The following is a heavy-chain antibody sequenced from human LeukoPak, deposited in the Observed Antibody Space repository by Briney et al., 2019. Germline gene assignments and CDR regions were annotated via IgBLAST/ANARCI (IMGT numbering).Heavy chain of an antibody. CDR2: ISDTSDI. J-gene: IGHJ4*02. V-gene: IGHV3-21*06. CDR3: ARDRGARGRGLA. Sequence: PGGSLRLSCAASGFTFRIYGMNWVRQAPRQGLEWVSSISDTSDISYADSVKGRFTVSRDNVKSSVFLQMNSLRVEDTAVYYCARDRGARGRGLAWGQGTLVSVSS. D-gene: IGHD3-10*01. CDR1: GFTFRIYG.